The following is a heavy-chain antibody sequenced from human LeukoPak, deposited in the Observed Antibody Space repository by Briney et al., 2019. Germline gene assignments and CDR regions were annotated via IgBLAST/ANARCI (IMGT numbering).Heavy chain of an antibody. CDR3: ATDIRSSPLGF. CDR2: IKSKTDGGTT. D-gene: IGHD6-13*01. Sequence: GGSLRHSGAASGFTFSNAWMSWVRQAPGKGLEWVGRIKSKTDGGTTDYAAPVKGRFTISRDSSNNTLFLQMSNLRADDSGLYYCATDIRSSPLGFWGHGTLVTVSS. CDR1: GFTFSNAW. J-gene: IGHJ4*01. V-gene: IGHV3-15*01.